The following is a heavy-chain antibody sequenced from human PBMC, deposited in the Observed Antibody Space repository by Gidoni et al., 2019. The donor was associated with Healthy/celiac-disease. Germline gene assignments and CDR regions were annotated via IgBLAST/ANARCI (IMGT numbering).Heavy chain of an antibody. CDR1: GFTFSSYA. Sequence: EVQLVESGGGLVQHGGSLRLSCAASGFTFSSYARSWVRQAPGKGLGWVSAISGSGGSTYYADSVKGRFTISRDNSKNTLYLQMNSLRAEDTALYYCAKGSIQREPGDYWGQGTLVTVSS. D-gene: IGHD1-26*01. CDR3: AKGSIQREPGDY. J-gene: IGHJ4*02. CDR2: ISGSGGST. V-gene: IGHV3-23*04.